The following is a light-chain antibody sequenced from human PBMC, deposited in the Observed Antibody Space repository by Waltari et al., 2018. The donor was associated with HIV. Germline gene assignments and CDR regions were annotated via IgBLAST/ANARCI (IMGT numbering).Light chain of an antibody. J-gene: IGKJ3*01. CDR1: QSVTSTY. V-gene: IGKV3-20*01. CDR2: GAS. Sequence: EIVLTQSPGTLSLSPGERATLSCRASQSVTSTYLAWYQQKPGQAPRLLIYGASNRATGSPDRFSGSGSGTDFTLTISRLDPEDFAVYYCQQYGGSLTFGPGTKVDIK. CDR3: QQYGGSLT.